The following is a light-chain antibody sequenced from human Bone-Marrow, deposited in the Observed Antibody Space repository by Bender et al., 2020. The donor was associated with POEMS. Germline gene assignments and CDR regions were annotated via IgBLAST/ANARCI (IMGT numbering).Light chain of an antibody. J-gene: IGLJ1*01. CDR1: DIGSKS. Sequence: SDVLAQPPSVSVAPGKTARITCGANDIGSKSVFWYQQRPGQAPVLVMSYDSDRSAGIPERFSGSNSEDTATLTISRVEAGDEADYYCQVWDRGADKFVFGTGTKVTVL. V-gene: IGLV3-21*04. CDR3: QVWDRGADKFV. CDR2: YDS.